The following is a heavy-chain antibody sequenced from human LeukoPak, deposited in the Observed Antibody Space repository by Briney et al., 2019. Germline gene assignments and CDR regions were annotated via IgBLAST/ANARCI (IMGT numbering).Heavy chain of an antibody. Sequence: SETLSLTCTVSGGTISSYYWNWIRQPPGKGLEWIGYIHDSGSTKYNPSLKSRVTISVETSKSQFSLKLSSVTAADTAVYYCARAQLSGNSDYWGQGTLVTVSS. J-gene: IGHJ4*02. D-gene: IGHD3-3*01. CDR3: ARAQLSGNSDY. V-gene: IGHV4-59*12. CDR1: GGTISSYY. CDR2: IHDSGST.